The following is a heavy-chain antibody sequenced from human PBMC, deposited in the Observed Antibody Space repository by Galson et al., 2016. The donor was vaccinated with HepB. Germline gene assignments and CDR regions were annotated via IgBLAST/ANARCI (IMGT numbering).Heavy chain of an antibody. CDR1: GFTFSTYW. J-gene: IGHJ1*01. Sequence: SLRLSCAASGFTFSTYWMSWVRQTPGKGLEWVANIKPDGSEKYYVDSVKGRFTISRDNAKNSLYLQMNNLRAEDTAVYYCALYYYDSSGFVEYFQHWGQGTRVTVSS. CDR2: IKPDGSEK. V-gene: IGHV3-7*03. D-gene: IGHD3-22*01. CDR3: ALYYYDSSGFVEYFQH.